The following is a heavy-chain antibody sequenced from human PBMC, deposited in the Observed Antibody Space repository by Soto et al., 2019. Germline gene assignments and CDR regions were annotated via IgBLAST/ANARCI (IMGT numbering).Heavy chain of an antibody. Sequence: QVQLVRSGAEVKKPGSSVKVSCKASGGTFSSYTISWVRQAPGQGLEWMGRIIPILGIANYAQKFQGRVTITADKSTSTAYMELSSLRYEATAVYYCARLSRYGDYRFDYWGQGTLVTVSS. CDR2: IIPILGIA. D-gene: IGHD4-17*01. CDR3: ARLSRYGDYRFDY. CDR1: GGTFSSYT. J-gene: IGHJ4*02. V-gene: IGHV1-69*02.